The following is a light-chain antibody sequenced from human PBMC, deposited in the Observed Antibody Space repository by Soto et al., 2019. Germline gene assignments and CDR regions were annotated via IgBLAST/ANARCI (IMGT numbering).Light chain of an antibody. CDR3: QQYGSLPT. Sequence: LSHSPGAVSLSPKERATLSFRASQSVSSNYLAWYQQKPGQAPRLLIYGASSRATGIPDRFSGGGSGTDFTLTISRLEPEDFAVYYCQQYGSLPTFGQRTNVDIK. V-gene: IGKV3-20*01. J-gene: IGKJ1*01. CDR2: GAS. CDR1: QSVSSNY.